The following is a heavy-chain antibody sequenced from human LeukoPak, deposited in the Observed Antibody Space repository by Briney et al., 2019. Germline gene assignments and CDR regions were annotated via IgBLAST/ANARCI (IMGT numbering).Heavy chain of an antibody. CDR3: ARGRGYFDY. V-gene: IGHV4-30-2*01. J-gene: IGHJ4*02. CDR1: GGSISSGGYF. D-gene: IGHD3-10*01. Sequence: PSETLSLTCTVSGGSISSGGYFWSWIRQPPGKGLEWIGYIYHSGSTYYNPSLKGRVTTSVDRSKNQFSLKLSSVTAADTAVYYCARGRGYFDYWGQGTLVTVSS. CDR2: IYHSGST.